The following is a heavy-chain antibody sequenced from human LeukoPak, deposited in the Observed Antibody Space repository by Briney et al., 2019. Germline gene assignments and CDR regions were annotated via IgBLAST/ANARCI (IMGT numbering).Heavy chain of an antibody. V-gene: IGHV3-7*01. D-gene: IGHD5-18*01. CDR3: ARGPSGYNAGKLDS. J-gene: IGHJ4*02. Sequence: GGSLRLSCAASGFTFSAYWMNWVRQAPGRGLEWVANINQDERQKYSLDSVKGRFTIYRDNPKNSLYLQMNSLREEDTAVYYCARGPSGYNAGKLDSWGQGVLVTVSS. CDR1: GFTFSAYW. CDR2: INQDERQK.